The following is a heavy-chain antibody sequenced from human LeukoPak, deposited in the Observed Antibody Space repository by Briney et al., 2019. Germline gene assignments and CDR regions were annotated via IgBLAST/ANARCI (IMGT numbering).Heavy chain of an antibody. CDR2: INPSGGST. J-gene: IGHJ4*02. D-gene: IGHD3-22*01. CDR1: GYTFPSYY. CDR3: GAYYYDISGYNAFDY. Sequence: ASVKVSCKASGYTFPSYYMHWLRQAPGQGLEGMGIINPSGGSTSYEQKYQGRVTITREESTSKDYMELSSLRTEDTAVYYCGAYYYDISGYNAFDYWGQGTLVTVSS. V-gene: IGHV1-46*01.